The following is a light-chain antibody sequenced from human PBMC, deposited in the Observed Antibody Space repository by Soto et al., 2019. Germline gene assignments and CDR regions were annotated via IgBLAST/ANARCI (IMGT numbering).Light chain of an antibody. CDR3: QKYYSYPGT. Sequence: AIRMTQSPSSFSASTGDRVTITCRASQGISSYLAWYQQKPGKAPKLLIYASSTLQSGVPSRFSGSGSGTDLPLTISCLQSEDFATYYCQKYYSYPGTFGPGTKVDIK. J-gene: IGKJ3*01. CDR1: QGISSY. CDR2: ASS. V-gene: IGKV1-8*01.